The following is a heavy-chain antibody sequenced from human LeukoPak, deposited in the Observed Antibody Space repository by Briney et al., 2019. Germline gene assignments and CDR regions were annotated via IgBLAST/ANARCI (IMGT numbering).Heavy chain of an antibody. J-gene: IGHJ4*02. Sequence: ASETLSLTCTVSGDSLSTSYWSWVRQPAGKGLEWIGRVYTSGYTNYNPSLRSRVTMSVDTSKNQFSLKLTSVTDADAAVYYCARDCSGGKCYSGVIDYWGQGTLVTVSS. D-gene: IGHD2-15*01. V-gene: IGHV4-4*07. CDR2: VYTSGYT. CDR3: ARDCSGGKCYSGVIDY. CDR1: GDSLSTSY.